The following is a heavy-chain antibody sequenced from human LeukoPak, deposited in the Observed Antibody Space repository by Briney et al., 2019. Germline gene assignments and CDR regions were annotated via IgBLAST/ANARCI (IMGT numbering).Heavy chain of an antibody. CDR3: ARRDYGDYGFDY. V-gene: IGHV1-69*01. CDR2: IIPIFGTA. J-gene: IGHJ4*02. Sequence: SVKLSCKASGGTFSSYAISWVRQAPGQGLEWMGGIIPIFGTANYAQKFQGRVTITADESTSTAYMELSSLRSEDTAVYYCARRDYGDYGFDYWGQGTLVTVSS. D-gene: IGHD4-17*01. CDR1: GGTFSSYA.